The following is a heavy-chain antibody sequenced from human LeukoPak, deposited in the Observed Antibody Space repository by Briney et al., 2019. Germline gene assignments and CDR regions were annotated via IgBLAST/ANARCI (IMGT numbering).Heavy chain of an antibody. Sequence: GGSLRLSCAASGFTFSSYGMSWVRQAPGKGLEWVANIKQDGSEKYYVDSVKGRFTISRDNAKNSLYLQMNSLRAEDTAVYYCARMGYCSGGSCYSGPPDAFDIWGQGTMVTVSS. J-gene: IGHJ3*02. D-gene: IGHD2-15*01. CDR3: ARMGYCSGGSCYSGPPDAFDI. CDR1: GFTFSSYG. CDR2: IKQDGSEK. V-gene: IGHV3-7*01.